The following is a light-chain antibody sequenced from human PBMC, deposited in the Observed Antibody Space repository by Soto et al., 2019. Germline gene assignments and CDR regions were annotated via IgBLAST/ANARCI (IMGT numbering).Light chain of an antibody. CDR3: SSYTSSSTLV. CDR2: DVS. CDR1: SSDVGGYNY. V-gene: IGLV2-14*03. J-gene: IGLJ2*01. Sequence: QSALTQPASVSGSPGQSITISCTGTSSDVGGYNYVSWYQQHPGKAPKLIIYDVSNRPSGVSNRFSGSKSRNTASLTISGLQAEDEADYYCSSYTSSSTLVFGGGTKLTVL.